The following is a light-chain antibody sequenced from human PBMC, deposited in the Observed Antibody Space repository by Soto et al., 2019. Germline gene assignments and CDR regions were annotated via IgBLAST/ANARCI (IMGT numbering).Light chain of an antibody. Sequence: QSALTQPASVSGSPGQSITISCTGTSSDVGGYKYVSWYQQHPGKAPKLMIYDVSNRPSGVSNRFSGSKSGNTASLTISGLQAEDEADYYCNSYTSRGTMLFGGGTKVTVL. CDR2: DVS. V-gene: IGLV2-14*01. CDR3: NSYTSRGTML. CDR1: SSDVGGYKY. J-gene: IGLJ2*01.